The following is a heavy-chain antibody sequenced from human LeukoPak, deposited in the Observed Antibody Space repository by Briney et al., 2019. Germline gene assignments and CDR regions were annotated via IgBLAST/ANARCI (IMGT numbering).Heavy chain of an antibody. V-gene: IGHV3-30*18. Sequence: PGGSLRLSCAASGFTFSSYGMHWVRQAPGKGLEWVAVISYDGSNKYYADSVKGRFTISRDNSKNTLYLQMNGLRAEDTAVYYCAKDNEKTYYDFWSGTDDAFDIWGQGTMVTVSS. D-gene: IGHD3-3*01. CDR2: ISYDGSNK. CDR1: GFTFSSYG. CDR3: AKDNEKTYYDFWSGTDDAFDI. J-gene: IGHJ3*02.